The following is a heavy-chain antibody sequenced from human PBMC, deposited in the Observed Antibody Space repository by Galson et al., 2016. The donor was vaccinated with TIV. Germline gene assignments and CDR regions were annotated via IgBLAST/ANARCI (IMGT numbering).Heavy chain of an antibody. Sequence: SVKVSCKASGGSFTSYSFSWVRQAPGQGPEWMGRVIPILNTANYAQRFQGRVTITADKSTSTSYLEVSSLKYDDTAVYYCAKDQSKRQAVGSDAIDIWGQGTTVTVSS. D-gene: IGHD6-19*01. CDR1: GGSFTSYS. CDR3: AKDQSKRQAVGSDAIDI. V-gene: IGHV1-69*08. CDR2: VIPILNTA. J-gene: IGHJ3*02.